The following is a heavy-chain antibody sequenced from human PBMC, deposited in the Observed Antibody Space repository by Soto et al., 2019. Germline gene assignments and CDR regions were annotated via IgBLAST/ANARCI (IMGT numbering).Heavy chain of an antibody. D-gene: IGHD6-13*01. CDR3: ARYRIAGSKYYYGMDV. J-gene: IGHJ6*02. CDR2: IIPIFGTE. Sequence: QVQLVQSGAEVKKPGSSVRVSCKASGGTFSSYAISWVRQAPGQVLEWMGGIIPIFGTENYAQKFQGRVTITADESTRTAYMELSSLRSEDTAVYYCARYRIAGSKYYYGMDVWGQGTTVTVSS. CDR1: GGTFSSYA. V-gene: IGHV1-69*01.